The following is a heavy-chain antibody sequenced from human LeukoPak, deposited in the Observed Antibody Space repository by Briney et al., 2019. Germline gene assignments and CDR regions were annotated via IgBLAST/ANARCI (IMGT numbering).Heavy chain of an antibody. CDR3: ARDWFELPYYFDY. D-gene: IGHD1-26*01. V-gene: IGHV1-46*01. Sequence: ASVKVSCKASGYTFTSYYTHWVRQAPGQGLEWMGIINPSGGSTSYAQKFQGRVTMTRDMSTSTVYMELSSLRSEDTAVYYCARDWFELPYYFDYWGQGTLVTVSS. CDR1: GYTFTSYY. J-gene: IGHJ4*02. CDR2: INPSGGST.